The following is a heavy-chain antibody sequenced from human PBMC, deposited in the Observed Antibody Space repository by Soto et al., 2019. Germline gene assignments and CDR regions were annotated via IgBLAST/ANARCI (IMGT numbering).Heavy chain of an antibody. Sequence: EVQLLESGGGLVQPGGSLRLSCEVSGFTLTSYGMNWVRQAPDKGLEWVSTIGRGGDTYYADSVKGRFTISRDNSKNTLYLQMNSLRAEDTAVYYCAKVGTVTTGPNPWGQGTLVTVSS. V-gene: IGHV3-23*01. D-gene: IGHD4-17*01. J-gene: IGHJ5*02. CDR2: IGRGGDT. CDR1: GFTLTSYG. CDR3: AKVGTVTTGPNP.